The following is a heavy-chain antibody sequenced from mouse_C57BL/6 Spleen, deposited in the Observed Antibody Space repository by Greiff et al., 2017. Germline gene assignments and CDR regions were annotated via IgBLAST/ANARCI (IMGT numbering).Heavy chain of an antibody. Sequence: VHVKQSGPVLVKPGASVKMSCKASGYTFTDYYMNWVKQSHGKSLEWIGVINPYNGGTSYNQKFKGKATLTVDKSSSTAYMELNSLTSEDSAVYYCARKRDDGYYFYFDYWGQGTTLTVSS. CDR2: INPYNGGT. D-gene: IGHD2-3*01. J-gene: IGHJ2*01. V-gene: IGHV1-19*01. CDR3: ARKRDDGYYFYFDY. CDR1: GYTFTDYY.